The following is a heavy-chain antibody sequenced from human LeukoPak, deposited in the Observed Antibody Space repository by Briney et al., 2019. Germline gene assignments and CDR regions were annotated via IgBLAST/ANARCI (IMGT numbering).Heavy chain of an antibody. CDR3: ASRYCSGGSCYFSPGGTCGGDCYFDP. CDR2: IIPIFGTA. Sequence: ASVKVSCKASGGTFSSYAISWVRQAPGQGLEWMGGIIPIFGTANYAQKFQGRVTITADESTSTAYMELSSLRSEDTAVYYCASRYCSGGSCYFSPGGTCGGDCYFDPWGQGTLVTVSS. J-gene: IGHJ5*02. V-gene: IGHV1-69*13. CDR1: GGTFSSYA. D-gene: IGHD2-15*01.